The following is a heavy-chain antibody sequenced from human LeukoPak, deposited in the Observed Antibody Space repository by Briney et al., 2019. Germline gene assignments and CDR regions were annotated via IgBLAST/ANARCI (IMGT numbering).Heavy chain of an antibody. Sequence: GGSLRLSCAASGITFRSYGMHWVRQAPGKGLEWVAAISYDGGHRYYADSVKGRFSISRDNSKNTLYLQMNSLRADDTAVYYCAKGGRGDTVTSIVGLNWFDPWGQGTLVTVSS. V-gene: IGHV3-30*18. CDR1: GITFRSYG. CDR2: ISYDGGHR. CDR3: AKGGRGDTVTSIVGLNWFDP. J-gene: IGHJ5*02. D-gene: IGHD4-17*01.